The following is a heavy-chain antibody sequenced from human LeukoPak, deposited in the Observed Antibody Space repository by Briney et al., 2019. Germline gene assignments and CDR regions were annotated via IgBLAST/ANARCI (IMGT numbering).Heavy chain of an antibody. J-gene: IGHJ4*02. CDR3: ARKDYYDSSGYDY. V-gene: IGHV1-2*02. CDR1: GYTFTCYY. CDR2: INPKSGGT. Sequence: ASVKVSCKASGYTFTCYYMHWVRQAPGQGLEWMGWINPKSGGTNYAQKFQGRVTMTRDTSISTAYMELSRLRSDDTAVYYCARKDYYDSSGYDYWGQGTLVTVSS. D-gene: IGHD3-22*01.